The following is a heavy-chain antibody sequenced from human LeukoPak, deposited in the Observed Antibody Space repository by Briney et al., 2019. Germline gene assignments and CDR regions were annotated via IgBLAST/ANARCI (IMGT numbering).Heavy chain of an antibody. D-gene: IGHD3-3*01. CDR1: GGSISSGSYY. CDR2: IYTSGST. Sequence: SETLSLTCTVSGGSISSGSYYWSWIRQPAGKGLEWIGRIYTSGSTNYNPSLKSRVTISVDTSNNQFSLKLSSVTAADTAVYYCARSAITIFGVVTFDYWGQGTLVTVSS. J-gene: IGHJ4*02. V-gene: IGHV4-61*02. CDR3: ARSAITIFGVVTFDY.